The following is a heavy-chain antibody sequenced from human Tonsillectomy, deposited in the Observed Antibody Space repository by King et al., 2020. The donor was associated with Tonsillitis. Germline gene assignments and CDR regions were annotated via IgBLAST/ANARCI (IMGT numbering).Heavy chain of an antibody. CDR3: ASPVTAMVTGWYFDL. V-gene: IGHV4-39*01. Sequence: LQLQESGPGLVKPSETLSLTCTVSGGSISSSGYYWGWIRQPPGKGLEWIGIIYHSGSTYYNPSLKSRVTISVDTSKNQFSLKLSSVTAADTAVYYCASPVTAMVTGWYFDLWGRGTLVTVSS. CDR2: IYHSGST. D-gene: IGHD5-18*01. J-gene: IGHJ2*01. CDR1: GGSISSSGYY.